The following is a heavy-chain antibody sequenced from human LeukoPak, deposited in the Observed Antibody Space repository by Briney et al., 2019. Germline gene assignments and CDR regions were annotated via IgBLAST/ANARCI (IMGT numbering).Heavy chain of an antibody. V-gene: IGHV3-11*01. Sequence: GGSLRLSCAASGFTFSDYYMSWIRQAPGKGLEWVSYISSSGSNIYYADSVKGRFTISRDNSKNMVYLQMNSLRPEDSAVYYCARDRAGTQSWVELDLWGQGTLVTVSS. CDR1: GFTFSDYY. D-gene: IGHD3-10*01. CDR2: ISSSGSNI. CDR3: ARDRAGTQSWVELDL. J-gene: IGHJ5*02.